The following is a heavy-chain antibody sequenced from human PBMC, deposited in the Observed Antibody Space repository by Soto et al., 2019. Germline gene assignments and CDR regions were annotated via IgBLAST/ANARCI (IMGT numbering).Heavy chain of an antibody. D-gene: IGHD3-9*01. J-gene: IGHJ6*03. CDR2: INHSGST. Sequence: PSETLSLTCAVYGGSFSGYYWSWIRQPPGKGLEWIGEINHSGSTNYNPSLKSRVTISVDTSKNQFSLKLSSVTAADTAVYYCARGYRGRYFDWQTRGSVRDLYYYYYMDVWGKGTTVTVSS. CDR1: GGSFSGYY. CDR3: ARGYRGRYFDWQTRGSVRDLYYYYYMDV. V-gene: IGHV4-34*01.